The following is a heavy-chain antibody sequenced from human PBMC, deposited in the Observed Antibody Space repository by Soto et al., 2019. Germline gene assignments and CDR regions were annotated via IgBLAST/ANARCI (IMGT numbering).Heavy chain of an antibody. Sequence: SVEVSCKASGYTLTNYAMHWVRQAPGQRLEWMGWINAGNGNTKYSQKVQGRVTITRDTSASTAYMELSSLRSEDTAVYYCARVSGYYLPDYWGQGTLVTVSS. CDR2: INAGNGNT. CDR3: ARVSGYYLPDY. D-gene: IGHD5-12*01. J-gene: IGHJ4*02. V-gene: IGHV1-3*01. CDR1: GYTLTNYA.